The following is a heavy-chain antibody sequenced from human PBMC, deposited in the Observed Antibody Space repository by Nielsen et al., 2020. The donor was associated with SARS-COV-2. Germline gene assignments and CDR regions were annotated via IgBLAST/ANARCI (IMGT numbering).Heavy chain of an antibody. Sequence: GESLKISCAASGFTLNIYAMAWVRRAPGRGLEWVSGTSASGASTYYADSVKGRFSISRDNSRNTLYLQMNSLRVEDTAIYFCAKDDVVRGDAYDIWGQGTVVTVSS. CDR1: GFTLNIYA. V-gene: IGHV3-23*01. J-gene: IGHJ3*02. CDR2: TSASGAST. D-gene: IGHD3-10*01. CDR3: AKDDVVRGDAYDI.